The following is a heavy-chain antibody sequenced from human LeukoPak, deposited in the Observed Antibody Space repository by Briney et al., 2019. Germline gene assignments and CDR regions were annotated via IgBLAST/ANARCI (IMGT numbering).Heavy chain of an antibody. J-gene: IGHJ6*02. Sequence: PGGSLRLSCLVSGFTFSSSNMNWVRQAPGRGLEWVSSITGDSSYIYYADSVKGRFTISRDNAKHSLALQMNSLRAEDTAVYYCATEKNYGDYNAYGMDVWGQGTTVIVSS. CDR3: ATEKNYGDYNAYGMDV. D-gene: IGHD4-17*01. CDR1: GFTFSSSN. CDR2: ITGDSSYI. V-gene: IGHV3-21*01.